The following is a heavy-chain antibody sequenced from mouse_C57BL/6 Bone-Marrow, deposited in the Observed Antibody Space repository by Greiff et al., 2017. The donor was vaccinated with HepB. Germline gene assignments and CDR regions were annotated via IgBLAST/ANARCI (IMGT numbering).Heavy chain of an antibody. V-gene: IGHV1-4*01. CDR2: INPSSGYT. Sequence: VQLQQSGAELVRPGASVKMSCKASGYTFTSYTMHWVKQRPGQGLEWIGYINPSSGYTKYNQKFKDKATLTADKSSSTAYMQLSSLTSEDSAVYYCAERPGTGFAYWGRGTVITVSA. CDR3: AERPGTGFAY. J-gene: IGHJ3*01. CDR1: GYTFTSYT. D-gene: IGHD3-3*01.